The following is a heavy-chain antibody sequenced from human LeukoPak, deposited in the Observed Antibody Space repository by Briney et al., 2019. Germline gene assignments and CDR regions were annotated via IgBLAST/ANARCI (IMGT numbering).Heavy chain of an antibody. CDR2: INPNSGGT. CDR3: ARDPLYESGPPVDY. CDR1: GYTFTGYY. D-gene: IGHD2/OR15-2a*01. J-gene: IGHJ4*02. Sequence: GASVKVSCKASGYTFTGYYMHWVRQAPGQGLEWMGWINPNSGGTNYAQKFQGRVTMTRDTSISTAYMELSRLRSDDTAVCYCARDPLYESGPPVDYWGQGTLVTVSS. V-gene: IGHV1-2*02.